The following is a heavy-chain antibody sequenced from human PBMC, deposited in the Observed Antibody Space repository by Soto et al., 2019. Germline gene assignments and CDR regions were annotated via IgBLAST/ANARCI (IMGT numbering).Heavy chain of an antibody. Sequence: GSLRLSCAASGCTFSSYAMSWVRQAPGKGLEWVSAISGSGGSTYYADSVKGRFTISRDNSKNTLYLQMNSLRAEDTAVYYCAKVQSPSSGWEEFDYWGQGTLVTVSS. CDR1: GCTFSSYA. J-gene: IGHJ4*02. CDR2: ISGSGGST. CDR3: AKVQSPSSGWEEFDY. V-gene: IGHV3-23*01. D-gene: IGHD6-19*01.